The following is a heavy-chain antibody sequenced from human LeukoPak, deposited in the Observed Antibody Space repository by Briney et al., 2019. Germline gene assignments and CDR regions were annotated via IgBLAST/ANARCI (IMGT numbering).Heavy chain of an antibody. V-gene: IGHV1-18*01. CDR1: GYTFTSYG. CDR3: ARGRGTGMVDDF. D-gene: IGHD5-18*01. CDR2: ISAYNGNT. J-gene: IGHJ4*02. Sequence: ASVKVSCKTSGYTFTSYGISWVRQAPGQGLDWMGWISAYNGNTNYAQKLQGRVTMTRDTSTSTVYMELSSVRSEDTAVYYCARGRGTGMVDDFWGQGTLVTVSS.